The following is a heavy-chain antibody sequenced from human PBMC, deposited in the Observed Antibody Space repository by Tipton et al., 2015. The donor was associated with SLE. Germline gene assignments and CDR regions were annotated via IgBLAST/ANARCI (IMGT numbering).Heavy chain of an antibody. Sequence: QVQLVQSGAEVKRPGASVMVSCKSSGFTFTDYYVHWVRQAPGRGLEWLGWINPHGDVRDYARKFQGRVTMTRDTSRNTDYMELSELTSEDTAVYFCARDLSYCPGGVCSSKSNAFDMWGQGTMVTVSS. CDR2: INPHGDVR. CDR1: GFTFTDYY. CDR3: ARDLSYCPGGVCSSKSNAFDM. D-gene: IGHD2-8*02. J-gene: IGHJ3*02. V-gene: IGHV1-2*02.